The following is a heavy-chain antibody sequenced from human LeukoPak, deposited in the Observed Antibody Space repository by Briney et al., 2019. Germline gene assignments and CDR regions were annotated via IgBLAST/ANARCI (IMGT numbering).Heavy chain of an antibody. CDR1: GYTFTSYY. CDR3: SRQVDPPSTWELLNDAFDI. Sequence: GASVKVSCKASGYTFTSYYMHWVRQAPGQGLEWMGGIIPIFGTANYAQKFRGRVTITADKSTSTAYMELSSLRSEDTAVYYCSRQVDPPSTWELLNDAFDIWGQGTMVTVSS. V-gene: IGHV1-69*06. CDR2: IIPIFGTA. J-gene: IGHJ3*02. D-gene: IGHD1-26*01.